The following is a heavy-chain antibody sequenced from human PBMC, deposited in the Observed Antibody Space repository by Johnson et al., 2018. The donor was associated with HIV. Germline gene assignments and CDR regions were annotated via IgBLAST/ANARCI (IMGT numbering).Heavy chain of an antibody. V-gene: IGHV3-30*04. CDR1: GFTFSSYA. CDR2: ISYDGSNK. CDR3: ARDGAQLADAFDI. D-gene: IGHD6-6*01. J-gene: IGHJ3*02. Sequence: QVQLVESGGGVVQPGRSLRLSCAASGFTFSSYAMHWVRQAPGKGLEWVAIISYDGSNKYYADSVKGRFTISRDNSKNTLYLQMSSLRAEDTAMYYCARDGAQLADAFDIWGQGTMVTVSS.